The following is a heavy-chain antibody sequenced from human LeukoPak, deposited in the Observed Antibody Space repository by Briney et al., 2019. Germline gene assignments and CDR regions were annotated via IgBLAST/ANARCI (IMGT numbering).Heavy chain of an antibody. D-gene: IGHD3-9*01. J-gene: IGHJ4*02. CDR2: IIPIFGTA. CDR3: ARAQYFTETFDY. CDR1: GGTFSSYA. Sequence: SVKVSCKASGGTFSSYAISWVRQAPGQGLEWMGGIIPIFGTANYAQKFQGRVTITADESTSTAYMELSSLRSEDTAVYYCARAQYFTETFDYWGQGTLVTVSS. V-gene: IGHV1-69*13.